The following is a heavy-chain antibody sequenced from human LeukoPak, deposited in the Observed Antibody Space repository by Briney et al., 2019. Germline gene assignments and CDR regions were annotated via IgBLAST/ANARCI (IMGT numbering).Heavy chain of an antibody. CDR3: ARGGISTSLDY. J-gene: IGHJ4*02. CDR1: GGSISSYY. CDR2: IYSSGST. V-gene: IGHV4-4*07. D-gene: IGHD2-2*01. Sequence: SETLSLTCTVSGGSISSYYWNWIRQPAGKGLEWIGRIYSSGSTNYNPSLKSRVTMSGDTSKNQISLKLSSVTAADTAVYYCARGGISTSLDYWGQGTLVTVSS.